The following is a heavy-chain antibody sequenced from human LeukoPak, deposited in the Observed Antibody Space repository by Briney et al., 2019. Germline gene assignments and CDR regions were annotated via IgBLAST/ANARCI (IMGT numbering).Heavy chain of an antibody. CDR2: INPNSGGT. Sequence: ASVKVSCKASGYTFTGYYMHWVRRAPGQGLEWMGWINPNSGGTNYAQKFQGRVTMTRDTSISTAYMELSRLRSDDTAVYYCARELTVTYYYYHGMDVWGQGTTVTVSS. V-gene: IGHV1-2*02. J-gene: IGHJ6*02. D-gene: IGHD4-17*01. CDR3: ARELTVTYYYYHGMDV. CDR1: GYTFTGYY.